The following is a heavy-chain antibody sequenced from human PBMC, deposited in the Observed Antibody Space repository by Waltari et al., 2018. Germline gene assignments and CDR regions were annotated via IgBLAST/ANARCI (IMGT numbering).Heavy chain of an antibody. CDR1: GGSISSDS. Sequence: QVQLQESGPGLVKPSETLSLTCTVSGGSISSDSWSWIRQPPGKGLEWIGYIYYGGSTNYNPALKSRVTISVDTSKNQCSLKLSSVTAADTAVYYCARVPPYGSESYYFDYWGQGTLVTVSS. CDR2: IYYGGST. J-gene: IGHJ4*02. D-gene: IGHD3-10*01. CDR3: ARVPPYGSESYYFDY. V-gene: IGHV4-59*01.